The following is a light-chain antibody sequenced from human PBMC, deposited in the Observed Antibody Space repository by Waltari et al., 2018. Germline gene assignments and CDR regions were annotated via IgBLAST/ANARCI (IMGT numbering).Light chain of an antibody. CDR2: GAS. V-gene: IGKV3-15*01. CDR3: QQYNNWPPLT. J-gene: IGKJ4*01. Sequence: EIVMTQSPATLSVSPGERATLSCRASQSVSSNLAWYQQKPGQAPRLLIYGASTRATGIPDXXXXSXXXXXXXLTISSXQSEDXXXXXXQQYNNWPPLTFGGGTKVEIK. CDR1: QSVSSN.